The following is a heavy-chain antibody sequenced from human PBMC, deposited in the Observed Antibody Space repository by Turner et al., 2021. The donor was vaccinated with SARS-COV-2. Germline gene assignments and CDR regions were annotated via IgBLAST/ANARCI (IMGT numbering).Heavy chain of an antibody. V-gene: IGHV3-53*01. Sequence: EVQLVESGGGLIQPGGSRKLSCAASGFTVSSNYMNWVRQAPGKGLEWVSVIYSGGSTFYADSVKGRFTISRDNSKNTLYLQMNSLRAEDTAVYYCAREAPLGVNSMAFDYWGQGTLVTVSS. CDR1: GFTVSSNY. CDR2: IYSGGST. J-gene: IGHJ4*02. D-gene: IGHD3-10*01. CDR3: AREAPLGVNSMAFDY.